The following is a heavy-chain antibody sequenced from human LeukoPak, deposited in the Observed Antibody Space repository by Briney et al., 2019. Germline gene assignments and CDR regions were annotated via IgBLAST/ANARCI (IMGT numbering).Heavy chain of an antibody. CDR2: VNHSGST. Sequence: SETLSLTCAVYGGSFSGYYWSWIRQPPGKGLEWIGEVNHSGSTNYNPSLKSRVTISVDTSKNQFSLKLSSVTAADTAVYYCAKGLMVYARVHWFDPWGQGTLVTDSS. CDR3: AKGLMVYARVHWFDP. D-gene: IGHD2-8*01. J-gene: IGHJ5*02. V-gene: IGHV4-34*01. CDR1: GGSFSGYY.